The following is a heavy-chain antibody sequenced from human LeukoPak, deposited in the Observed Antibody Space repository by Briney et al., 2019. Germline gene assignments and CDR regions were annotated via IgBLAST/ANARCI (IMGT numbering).Heavy chain of an antibody. CDR1: GFTFSSYA. V-gene: IGHV3-23*01. D-gene: IGHD2-2*02. CDR2: ISGSGGST. J-gene: IGHJ5*02. CDR3: AKGCTSCYMRS. Sequence: GGSLRLSCAASGFTFSSYAVSWVRQAPGKGLEWVSAISGSGGSTYYADSVKGRFTISRDNSKNTLYLQMNSLRAEDTAVYYCAKGCTSCYMRSWGQGTLVTVSS.